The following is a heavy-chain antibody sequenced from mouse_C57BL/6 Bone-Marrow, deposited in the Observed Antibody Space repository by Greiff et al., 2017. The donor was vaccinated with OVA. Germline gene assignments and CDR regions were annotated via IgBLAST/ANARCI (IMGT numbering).Heavy chain of an antibody. D-gene: IGHD2-4*01. CDR2: ISSGSSTI. CDR3: AEYDYDGAWFAY. Sequence: EVMLVESGGGLVKPGGSLKLSCAASGFTFSDYGMHWVRQAPEKGLEWVAYISSGSSTIYYADTVKGRFTISRDNAKNTLFLQMTSLRSEDTAMYYCAEYDYDGAWFAYWGQGTLVTVSA. V-gene: IGHV5-17*01. CDR1: GFTFSDYG. J-gene: IGHJ3*01.